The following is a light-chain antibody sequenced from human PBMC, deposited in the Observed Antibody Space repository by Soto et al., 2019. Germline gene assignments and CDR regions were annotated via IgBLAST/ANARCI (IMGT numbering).Light chain of an antibody. J-gene: IGKJ2*01. CDR2: GAS. CDR1: QSVYSN. CDR3: KEYHRSPHT. V-gene: IGKV3-15*01. Sequence: EIVMTQSPATLSVSPGERATLSCRASQSVYSNLAWYQQKPGQAPRLLIYGASTRATGIPARFSGSGSGTEFTLTISSLQSEDFAVFYCKEYHRSPHTLGQGTKVDSK.